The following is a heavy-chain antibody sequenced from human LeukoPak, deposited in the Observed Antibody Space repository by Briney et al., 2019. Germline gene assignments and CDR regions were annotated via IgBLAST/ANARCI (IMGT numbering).Heavy chain of an antibody. J-gene: IGHJ4*02. CDR3: ARDRGDTRFFDF. CDR2: VYYSGST. Sequence: PSETLSLTCIVSGVSMNDYYWTWIRQSPEKGPEWIGYVYYSGSTNYNPSLKSRVTISIDTSKNQFSLRLTSMTAADTAVYFCARDRGDTRFFDFWGRGTLVTVSS. D-gene: IGHD2-21*02. CDR1: GVSMNDYY. V-gene: IGHV4-59*01.